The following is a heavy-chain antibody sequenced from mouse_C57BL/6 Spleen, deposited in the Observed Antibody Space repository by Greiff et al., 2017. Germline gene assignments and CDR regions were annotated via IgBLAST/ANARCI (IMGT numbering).Heavy chain of an antibody. CDR1: GCTFSSYA. CDR3: ARDGGDYFDY. V-gene: IGHV5-4*01. J-gene: IGHJ2*01. CDR2: ISDGGSYT. Sequence: EVKLMESGGGLVKPGGSLKLSCAASGCTFSSYAMSWVRQTPEKRLEWVATISDGGSYTYYPDNVKGRFTISRDNAKNNLYLQMSHLKSEDTAMYYCARDGGDYFDYWGQGTTLTVSS.